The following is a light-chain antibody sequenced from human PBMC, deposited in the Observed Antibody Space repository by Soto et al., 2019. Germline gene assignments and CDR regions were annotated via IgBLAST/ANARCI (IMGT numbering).Light chain of an antibody. Sequence: TQSPGTLSLSPWERATLSCRASQSVSRNYLAWYQQKPGQAPRLLIYGASSRATGIPDRFSGSGSGTDFTLTISRLEPEDFAVYYCHQYASWTFGQGTKVDIK. CDR3: HQYASWT. CDR1: QSVSRNY. V-gene: IGKV3-20*01. CDR2: GAS. J-gene: IGKJ1*01.